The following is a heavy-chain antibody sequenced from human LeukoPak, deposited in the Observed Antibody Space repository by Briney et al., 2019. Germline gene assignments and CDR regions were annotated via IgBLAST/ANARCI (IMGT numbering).Heavy chain of an antibody. Sequence: SETLSLTCTVSGGSISSTSYYWGWIRQPPGKGLEWVAMIYYSGSTYYNQSLKSRVSISVDTSKNQVSLKVSSVTATDTAVYYCARLPAGTWYFDYWGQGTLVTVSS. CDR3: ARLPAGTWYFDY. V-gene: IGHV4-39*01. D-gene: IGHD6-13*01. CDR1: GGSISSTSYY. J-gene: IGHJ4*02. CDR2: IYYSGST.